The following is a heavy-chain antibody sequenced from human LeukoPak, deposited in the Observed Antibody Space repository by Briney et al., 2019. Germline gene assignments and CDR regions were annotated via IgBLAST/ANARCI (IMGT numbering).Heavy chain of an antibody. Sequence: SETLSLTCTVSGGSISSRSYYGGWIRQPPGRGLEWIGYIYYSGRTNYDPSLQSRVTISVDTSKNHYSLKLSSVTAADTAVYYCARLVQWGGSRYSSSWSARGYFDYWGQGTLVTGSS. CDR1: GGSISSRSYY. J-gene: IGHJ4*02. V-gene: IGHV4-61*05. CDR3: ARLVQWGGSRYSSSWSARGYFDY. D-gene: IGHD6-13*01. CDR2: IYYSGRT.